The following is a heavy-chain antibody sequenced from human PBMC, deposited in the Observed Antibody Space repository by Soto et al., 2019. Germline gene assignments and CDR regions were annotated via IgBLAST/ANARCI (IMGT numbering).Heavy chain of an antibody. CDR1: GGFVSSGNFY. V-gene: IGHV4-61*01. D-gene: IGHD5-12*01. Sequence: QVQLQESGPGLVKPSETLSLSCTVSGGFVSSGNFYWSWIRQPPGKGLEWIGYIYYSGSTNYNPSLKGRVTISGEKSKDQFSKKLSSVTNAETAGDYCAGGRYNYGHFDSRGQGALVTVSS. J-gene: IGHJ4*02. CDR3: AGGRYNYGHFDS. CDR2: IYYSGST.